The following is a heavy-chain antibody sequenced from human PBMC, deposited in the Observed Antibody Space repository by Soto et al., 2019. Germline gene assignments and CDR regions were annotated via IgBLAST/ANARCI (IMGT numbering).Heavy chain of an antibody. CDR1: GFTFSSYA. CDR3: ARDHVVVAATFRASYYGMDV. CDR2: ISYDGSNK. J-gene: IGHJ6*02. V-gene: IGHV3-30-3*01. Sequence: QVQLVESGGGVVQPGRSLRLSCAASGFTFSSYAMHWVRQAPGKGLEWVAVISYDGSNKYYADSVKSRFTISRDNSKNTLYLQMNSLRAEDTAVYYCARDHVVVAATFRASYYGMDVWGQGTTVTVSS. D-gene: IGHD2-15*01.